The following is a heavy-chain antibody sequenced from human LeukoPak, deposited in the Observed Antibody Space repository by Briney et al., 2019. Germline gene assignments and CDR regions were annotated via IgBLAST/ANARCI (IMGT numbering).Heavy chain of an antibody. CDR3: AKSMSGYYRPFDF. J-gene: IGHJ4*02. CDR2: ISRSSIYI. D-gene: IGHD3-22*01. CDR1: GFTFSSYN. Sequence: PGGSLRLSCAASGFTFSSYNMNWVRQAPGKGLEWVSSISRSSIYIYYADSVKGRFTVSRDNSKNTLFLQMNSLRAEDTALYYCAKSMSGYYRPFDFWGQGTLVTVSS. V-gene: IGHV3-21*04.